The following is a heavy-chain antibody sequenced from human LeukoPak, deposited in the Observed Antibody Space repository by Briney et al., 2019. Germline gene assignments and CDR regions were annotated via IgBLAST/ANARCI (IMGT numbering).Heavy chain of an antibody. Sequence: GGSLRLSYTVSGFTVSSNSMSWVRQAPGKGLEWVSFISSSSSYIYYADSVKGRFTISRDNAKNSLYLQMNSLRAEDTAVYYCARDSGGYFGRNHFGYWGQGTLVTVSS. CDR2: ISSSSSYI. D-gene: IGHD3-9*01. CDR3: ARDSGGYFGRNHFGY. CDR1: GFTVSSNS. J-gene: IGHJ4*02. V-gene: IGHV3-21*01.